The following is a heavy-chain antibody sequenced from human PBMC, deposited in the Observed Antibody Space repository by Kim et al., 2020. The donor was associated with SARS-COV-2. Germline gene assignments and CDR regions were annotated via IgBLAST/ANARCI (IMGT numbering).Heavy chain of an antibody. D-gene: IGHD5-18*01. CDR3: ARILGYGDYFDY. V-gene: IGHV4-4*09. J-gene: IGHJ4*02. Sequence: NYNPSLKSRVTISVDTSKNQFSLKLSSVTAADTAVYYCARILGYGDYFDYWGQGTLVTVSS.